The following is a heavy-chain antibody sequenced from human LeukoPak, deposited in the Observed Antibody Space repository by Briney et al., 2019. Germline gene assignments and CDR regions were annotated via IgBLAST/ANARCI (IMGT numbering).Heavy chain of an antibody. Sequence: SETLSLTCTVSGGSISSYYWSWIRQPPGKGLEWIGYIYYSGSTNYNPSLKSRVTISVDTSKNQFSLKLSSVNAADTAVYYCARVSTYSSGWYGIDYWGRGTLVTVSS. CDR2: IYYSGST. CDR1: GGSISSYY. V-gene: IGHV4-59*08. J-gene: IGHJ4*02. CDR3: ARVSTYSSGWYGIDY. D-gene: IGHD6-19*01.